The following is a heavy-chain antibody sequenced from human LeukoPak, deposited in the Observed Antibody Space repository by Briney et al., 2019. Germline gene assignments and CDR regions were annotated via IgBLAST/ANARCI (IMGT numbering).Heavy chain of an antibody. CDR2: IYYSGST. Sequence: PSETLSLTCTVSGGSISSYYWSWIRQPPGKGLEWIGYIYYSGSTNYNPSLKSRVTISVDTSKNQFSLKLSSVTAADTAVYYCARTYYDALTAYYTYFDFWGQGTLVTVTS. J-gene: IGHJ4*02. CDR1: GGSISSYY. D-gene: IGHD3-9*01. CDR3: ARTYYDALTAYYTYFDF. V-gene: IGHV4-59*01.